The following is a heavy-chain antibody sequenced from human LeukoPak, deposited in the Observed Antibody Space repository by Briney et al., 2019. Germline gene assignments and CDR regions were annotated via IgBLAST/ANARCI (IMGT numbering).Heavy chain of an antibody. V-gene: IGHV3-11*01. CDR2: ISSSGSTM. J-gene: IGHJ4*02. CDR3: ARDLRVFEWEPYDY. D-gene: IGHD1-26*01. CDR1: GFTFSDYY. Sequence: GSLGLSCAASGFTFSDYYMSWIRRAPGKGLEGVSYISSSGSTMYYADSVKGRFTISRDNAKNSLYLQMNSLRAEDTAVYYCARDLRVFEWEPYDYWGQGTLVTVSS.